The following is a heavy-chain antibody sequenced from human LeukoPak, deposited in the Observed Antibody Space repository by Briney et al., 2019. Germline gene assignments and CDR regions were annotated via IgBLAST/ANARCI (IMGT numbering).Heavy chain of an antibody. CDR2: ISSSSSYK. CDR3: ARSAAGTYY. Sequence: PGGSLRLSCVASGFTVSSYSMNWVRQAPGKGLEWVSSISSSSSYKYYTDSVKGRFTISRDNAKNSLYLQMNSLRAEDTAVYYCARSAAGTYYWGQGTLVTVSS. V-gene: IGHV3-21*01. J-gene: IGHJ4*02. D-gene: IGHD1-1*01. CDR1: GFTVSSYS.